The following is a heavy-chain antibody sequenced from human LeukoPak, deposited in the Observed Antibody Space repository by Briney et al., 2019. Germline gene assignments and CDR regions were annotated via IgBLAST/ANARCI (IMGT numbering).Heavy chain of an antibody. J-gene: IGHJ3*02. CDR2: IYWNDDK. Sequence: SGPTLVNPTQTLTLTCTFSGFSLSTSGLGVGWVRQPPGKALEWLAFIYWNDDKRYSPSLKSRLTITKDTSKNQVVLTVTNMDPADTATYHCAHSSHDILTGPLYAFDIWGQGTMVTVSS. CDR1: GFSLSTSGLG. CDR3: AHSSHDILTGPLYAFDI. V-gene: IGHV2-5*01. D-gene: IGHD3-9*01.